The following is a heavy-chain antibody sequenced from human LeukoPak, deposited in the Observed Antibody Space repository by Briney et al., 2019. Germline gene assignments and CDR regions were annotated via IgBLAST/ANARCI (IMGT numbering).Heavy chain of an antibody. J-gene: IGHJ6*03. Sequence: PSETLSLTCTVSGGSISISSYYWSWIRPPPGKGLEWIGYIHYSGSTNSNPSLKSRVTISVDTSKNQFSLKLSSVTAADTAVYYCARGTRGDYVYHRGNFRRMVYYYYMDVWGKGTTVTVSS. CDR3: ARGTRGDYVYHRGNFRRMVYYYYMDV. CDR1: GGSISISSYY. V-gene: IGHV4-61*01. CDR2: IHYSGST. D-gene: IGHD4-17*01.